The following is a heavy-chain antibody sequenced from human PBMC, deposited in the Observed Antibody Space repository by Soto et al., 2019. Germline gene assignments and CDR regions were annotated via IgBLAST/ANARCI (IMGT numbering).Heavy chain of an antibody. CDR2: ISAYNGNT. V-gene: IGHV1-18*01. CDR1: GYTFTSYG. CDR3: AREASWQQLDQNWFDP. Sequence: ASVKVSCKASGYTFTSYGISWVRQAPGQGLEWMGWISAYNGNTNYAQKLQGRVTMTTDTSTSTAYMELRSLRSDDTAVYYCAREASWQQLDQNWFDPWGQGTLVTVSS. D-gene: IGHD6-13*01. J-gene: IGHJ5*02.